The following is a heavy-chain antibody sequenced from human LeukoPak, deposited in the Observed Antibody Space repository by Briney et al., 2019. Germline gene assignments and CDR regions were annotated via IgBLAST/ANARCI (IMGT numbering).Heavy chain of an antibody. V-gene: IGHV3-48*01. CDR3: ARGRVVPATNAFDI. CDR2: ISSSSSTI. D-gene: IGHD2-2*01. J-gene: IGHJ3*02. CDR1: GFTFSSYS. Sequence: GRSLRLSCAASGFTFSSYSMNWVRQAPGKGLEWVSYISSSSSTIYYADSVKGRFTISRDNAKNSLYLQMNSLRAEDTAVYYCARGRVVPATNAFDIWGQGTMVTVSS.